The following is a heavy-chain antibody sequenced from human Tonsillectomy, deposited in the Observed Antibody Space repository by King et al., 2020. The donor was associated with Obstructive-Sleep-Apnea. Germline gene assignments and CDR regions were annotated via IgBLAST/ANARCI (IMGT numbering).Heavy chain of an antibody. J-gene: IGHJ4*02. Sequence: HVQLQESGPGLVKPSETLSLTCTVSGGSISSYDWSWIRQPPGKGLEWIGCIYYSGSTSYNPSLKSRITISVDTSKNQFSLKLSSVTAADTAVYYCARQSEILTAYFHWGQGALVTVSS. CDR2: IYYSGST. CDR1: GGSISSYD. CDR3: ARQSEILTAYFH. V-gene: IGHV4-59*08. D-gene: IGHD3-9*01.